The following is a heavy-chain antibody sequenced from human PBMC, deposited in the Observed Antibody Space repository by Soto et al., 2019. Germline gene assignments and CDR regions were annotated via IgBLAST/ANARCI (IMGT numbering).Heavy chain of an antibody. D-gene: IGHD3-9*01. CDR3: ARDEKLRYFDWIKHKHYYYYYGMDV. Sequence: QVQLVQSGAEVKKPGSSVKVSCKASGGTFSSYAISWVRQAPGQGLEWMGGIIPIFGTANYAQKFQGRVTITADESTSTAYMELSSLRSEDTAVYYCARDEKLRYFDWIKHKHYYYYYGMDVWGQGTTVTVSS. CDR2: IIPIFGTA. J-gene: IGHJ6*02. V-gene: IGHV1-69*01. CDR1: GGTFSSYA.